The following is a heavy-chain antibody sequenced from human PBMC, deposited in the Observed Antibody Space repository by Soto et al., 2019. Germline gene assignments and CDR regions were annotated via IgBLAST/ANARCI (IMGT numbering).Heavy chain of an antibody. D-gene: IGHD3-22*01. CDR3: ARRLYYDSSGFEGGGMDV. Sequence: SETLSLTCAVSGGSISSSNWWSWVRQPPGKGMEWIGSIYYSGSTYYNPSLKSRVTISVDTSKNQFSLKLSSVTAADTAVYYCARRLYYDSSGFEGGGMDVWGQGTTVTVSS. V-gene: IGHV4-39*01. CDR1: GGSISSSNW. J-gene: IGHJ6*02. CDR2: IYYSGST.